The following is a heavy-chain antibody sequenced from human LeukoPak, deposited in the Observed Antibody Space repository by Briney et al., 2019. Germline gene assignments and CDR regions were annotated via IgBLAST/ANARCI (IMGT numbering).Heavy chain of an antibody. CDR3: VRNLPGAGY. J-gene: IGHJ4*02. CDR2: IKTDGSET. CDR1: GFTFNNYW. Sequence: GGSLRLSSAASGFTFNNYWLSWVRQAPGKGLEWVANIKTDGSETYYVDAVKGRFTISRDNAKNSLYLQMNNLRVEDTAVYYCVRNLPGAGYWGQGTLVIVSS. D-gene: IGHD3-9*01. V-gene: IGHV3-7*01.